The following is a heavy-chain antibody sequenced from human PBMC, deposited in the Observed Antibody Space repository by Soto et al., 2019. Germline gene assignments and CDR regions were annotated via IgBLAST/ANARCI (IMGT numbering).Heavy chain of an antibody. CDR3: ARVIWSGHLTSDL. CDR1: GFTFLSNS. CDR2: ISSSSSTI. Sequence: EVQVVESGGGLVQPGGSLRLSCAASGFTFLSNSMNWVRQAPGKGLEWISYISSSSSTIYADSVKGRFTISRDNAKNSLYLQMNSLRDEDTAVYYCARVIWSGHLTSDLWGQGTLVTVSS. V-gene: IGHV3-48*02. J-gene: IGHJ5*02. D-gene: IGHD3-3*01.